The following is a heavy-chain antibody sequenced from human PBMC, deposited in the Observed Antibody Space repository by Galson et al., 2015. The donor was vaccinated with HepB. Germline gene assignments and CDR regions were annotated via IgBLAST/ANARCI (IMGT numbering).Heavy chain of an antibody. J-gene: IGHJ4*02. V-gene: IGHV3-11*06. CDR2: ISSSSSYT. CDR3: ASSVSSWYLFDY. CDR1: GFTFSDYY. Sequence: SLRLSCAASGFTFSDYYMSWIRQAPGKGLEWVSYISSSSSYTNYADSVKGRFTISRDNAKNSLYLQMNSLRAEDTAVYYCASSVSSWYLFDYWGQGTLVTVSS. D-gene: IGHD6-13*01.